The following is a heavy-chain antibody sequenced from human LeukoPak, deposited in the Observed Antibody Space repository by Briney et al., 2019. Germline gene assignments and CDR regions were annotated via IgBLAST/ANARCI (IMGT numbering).Heavy chain of an antibody. Sequence: SETLSLTCTVSGGSINSGSHYWGWLRQPPWKGLEWIGSIYYTGKTYYNPSLKSRATMSVDTSKNQFSLKLSSVTAADTAVYYCARHLYYDFWSGYYLDYWGQGTLVTVSS. D-gene: IGHD3-3*01. V-gene: IGHV4-39*01. CDR3: ARHLYYDFWSGYYLDY. CDR2: IYYTGKT. CDR1: GGSINSGSHY. J-gene: IGHJ4*02.